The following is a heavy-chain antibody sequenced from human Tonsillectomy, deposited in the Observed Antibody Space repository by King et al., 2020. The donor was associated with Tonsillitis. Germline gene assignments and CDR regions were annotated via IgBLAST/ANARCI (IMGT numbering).Heavy chain of an antibody. CDR2: IYTSGST. V-gene: IGHV4-61*02. J-gene: IGHJ6*03. Sequence: VQLQESGPGLVKPSQTLSLTCTVSGGSISSGSYYWSWIRQPAGTGLEWIGRIYTSGSTNYNPSLKSRVTMSVDTSKNQFSLKLSSVTAADTAVYYCAREVPAAMGGYYYYYMDVWGKGTTVTVSS. D-gene: IGHD2-2*01. CDR1: GGSISSGSYY. CDR3: AREVPAAMGGYYYYYMDV.